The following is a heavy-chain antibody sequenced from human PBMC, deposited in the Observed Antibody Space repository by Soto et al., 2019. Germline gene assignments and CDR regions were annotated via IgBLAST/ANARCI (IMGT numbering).Heavy chain of an antibody. CDR3: AKCGAHHQRVPFQH. V-gene: IGHV3-23*01. Sequence: EVQLLESGGGLVQPGGSLRLSCAAYGFTFSSYAMSWVRQAPGKGLEWVSAISGSGGSTYYADSVKGRFTIYRDNSKNTLYLQMNSMRAEDTAVYYCAKCGAHHQRVPFQHRGHGTLVTVTS. CDR1: GFTFSSYA. J-gene: IGHJ1*01. D-gene: IGHD1-26*01. CDR2: ISGSGGST.